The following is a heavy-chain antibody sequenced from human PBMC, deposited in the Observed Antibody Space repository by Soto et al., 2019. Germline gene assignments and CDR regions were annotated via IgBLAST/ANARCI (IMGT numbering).Heavy chain of an antibody. Sequence: EVQLLESGGGLVQPGGSLRLSCAASGFIFSRYAMSWVRQAPGKGLEWVSAVSSGGGSTNYADSVKGRFTISRDNSKNTLYLQMNSLRAEDTAVYYCAKDAVADAFDIWGQGTMVTVSS. D-gene: IGHD6-19*01. J-gene: IGHJ3*02. V-gene: IGHV3-23*01. CDR2: VSSGGGST. CDR1: GFIFSRYA. CDR3: AKDAVADAFDI.